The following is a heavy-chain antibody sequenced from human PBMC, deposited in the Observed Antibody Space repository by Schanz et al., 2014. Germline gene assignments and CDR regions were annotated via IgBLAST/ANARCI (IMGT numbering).Heavy chain of an antibody. D-gene: IGHD4-17*01. CDR3: VRDTDYHFDY. Sequence: EVQLVESGGGLVQPGGSLRLSCAASGFTFSDSWMHWVRQAPGKGLVWVSRTSHEGSFTTFSDSVNDRFTISRGNAKNALYLQMNSLIAEDTAVYYCVRDTDYHFDYWGQGTLVTVSS. CDR1: GFTFSDSW. CDR2: TSHEGSFT. J-gene: IGHJ4*02. V-gene: IGHV3-74*01.